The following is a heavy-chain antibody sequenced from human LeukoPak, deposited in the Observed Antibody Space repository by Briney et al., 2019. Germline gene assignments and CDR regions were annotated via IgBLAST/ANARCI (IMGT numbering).Heavy chain of an antibody. CDR1: GFTFSGSA. Sequence: GGSLRLSCAAPGFTFSGSAMHWVRQASGKGLEWVGRIRSKANSYATAYAASVKGRFTISRDDSKNTAHLQMNSLKTEDTAVYYCTRSQRWLPDLFDYWGQGTLVTVSS. J-gene: IGHJ4*02. V-gene: IGHV3-73*01. D-gene: IGHD5-24*01. CDR2: IRSKANSYAT. CDR3: TRSQRWLPDLFDY.